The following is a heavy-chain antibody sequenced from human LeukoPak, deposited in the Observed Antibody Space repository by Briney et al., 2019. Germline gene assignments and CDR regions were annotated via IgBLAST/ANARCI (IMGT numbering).Heavy chain of an antibody. CDR1: GGSIDSHY. CDR3: ARGSGVAVGMDV. J-gene: IGHJ6*02. CDR2: FFTGGST. V-gene: IGHV4-4*07. Sequence: SETLSLTCTVSGGSIDSHYWSWNRQSAGKGLEWIGRFFTGGSTYYNPSLESRVTMSVDTSKNQFSLKLRSVTAADTAVYFCARGSGVAVGMDVWGQGTTVTVSS. D-gene: IGHD6-19*01.